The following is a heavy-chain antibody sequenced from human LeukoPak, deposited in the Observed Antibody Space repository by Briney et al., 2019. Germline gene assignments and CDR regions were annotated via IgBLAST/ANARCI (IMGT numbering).Heavy chain of an antibody. Sequence: ASVKVSCKTSGYTFTSYNITWVRQAPGQGLEWMGWISAYNGNTNYAQKLQGRVTMTTDIFTTTAYMELRSLGFDDTAVYYCARAGYSYGGDYWGQGTLVTVSS. D-gene: IGHD5-18*01. V-gene: IGHV1-18*01. CDR3: ARAGYSYGGDY. CDR2: ISAYNGNT. CDR1: GYTFTSYN. J-gene: IGHJ4*02.